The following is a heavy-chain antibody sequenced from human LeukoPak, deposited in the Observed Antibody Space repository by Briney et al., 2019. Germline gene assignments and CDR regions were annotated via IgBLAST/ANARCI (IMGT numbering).Heavy chain of an antibody. CDR1: GFTVSNAW. J-gene: IGHJ6*03. D-gene: IGHD2/OR15-2a*01. CDR2: ITSSNNYI. CDR3: ARGEFGDYYYFYMDV. V-gene: IGHV3-21*01. Sequence: PGGSLRLSCAASGFTVSNAWMNWVRQAPGKGLEWVSSITSSNNYIYYGDSVKGRFTISRDDAKNSLFLQMNSLRAEDTATYYCARGEFGDYYYFYMDVWGKGTTVTVSS.